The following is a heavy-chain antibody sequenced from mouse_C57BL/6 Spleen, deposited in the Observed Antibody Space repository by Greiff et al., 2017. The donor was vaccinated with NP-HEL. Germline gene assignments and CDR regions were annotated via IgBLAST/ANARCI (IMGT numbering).Heavy chain of an antibody. CDR2: IYPGSGST. CDR1: GYTFTSYW. J-gene: IGHJ3*01. D-gene: IGHD4-1*01. Sequence: QVQLKQSGAELVKPGASVKMSCKASGYTFTSYWITWVKQRPGQGLEWIGDIYPGSGSTNYNEKFKSKATLTVDTSSSTAYMQLSSLTSEDSAVYYCARERTNFWFAYWGQGTLVTVSA. V-gene: IGHV1-55*01. CDR3: ARERTNFWFAY.